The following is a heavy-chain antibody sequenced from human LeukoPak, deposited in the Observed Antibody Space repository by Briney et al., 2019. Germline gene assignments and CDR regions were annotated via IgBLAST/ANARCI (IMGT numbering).Heavy chain of an antibody. Sequence: GASVKVSCKASGYTFTSYGISWVRQAPGQGLEWMGWINPNSGGTNYAQKFQGRVTMTRDTSISTAYMELSRLRSDDTAVYYCARTYGSGSYGYWGQGTLVTVSS. CDR3: ARTYGSGSYGY. CDR2: INPNSGGT. D-gene: IGHD3-10*01. J-gene: IGHJ4*02. V-gene: IGHV1-2*02. CDR1: GYTFTSYG.